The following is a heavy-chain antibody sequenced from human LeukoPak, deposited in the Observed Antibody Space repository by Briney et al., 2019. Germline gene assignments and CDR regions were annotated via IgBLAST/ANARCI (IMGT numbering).Heavy chain of an antibody. V-gene: IGHV5-51*01. CDR2: IYPGDSDT. D-gene: IGHD3-22*01. J-gene: IGHJ4*02. CDR1: GYSFTSYW. Sequence: GESLKISCKGSGYSFTSYWIVWVRQMPGKGLEWMGIIYPGDSDTRYSPSFQGQVTISADKSISTAYLQWSSLKASETAVYYCARQVGRNYYESSGHFDYWGQGTLVTVSS. CDR3: ARQVGRNYYESSGHFDY.